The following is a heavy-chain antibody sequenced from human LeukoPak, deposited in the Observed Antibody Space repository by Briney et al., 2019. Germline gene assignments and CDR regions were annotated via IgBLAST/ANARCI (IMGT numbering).Heavy chain of an antibody. CDR3: ATDSEVAAAGTGVYNWFDP. CDR2: VDPEDGET. Sequence: VASVKVSCKVSGYTFTDYYMHWVQQAPGKGREWMGLVDPEDGETIYAEKFQGRVTITADTSTDTAYMELSSLRSEDTAVYYCATDSEVAAAGTGVYNWFDPWGQGTLVTVSS. D-gene: IGHD6-13*01. CDR1: GYTFTDYY. V-gene: IGHV1-69-2*01. J-gene: IGHJ5*02.